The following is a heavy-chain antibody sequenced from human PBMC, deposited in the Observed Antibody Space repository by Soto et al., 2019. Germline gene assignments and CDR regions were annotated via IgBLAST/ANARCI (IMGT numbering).Heavy chain of an antibody. D-gene: IGHD2-21*01. CDR1: GFTFTSSA. CDR3: AADLPPQWRALWMGFDY. Sequence: QMQLVQSGPEVKKPGTSVKVSCKASGFTFTSSAVQWVRQARGQRLEWIGWIVVGSGNTNYAQKFQERVTITRDMSTSTAYMELSSLRSEDTAVYYCAADLPPQWRALWMGFDYWGQGTLVTVSS. CDR2: IVVGSGNT. J-gene: IGHJ4*02. V-gene: IGHV1-58*01.